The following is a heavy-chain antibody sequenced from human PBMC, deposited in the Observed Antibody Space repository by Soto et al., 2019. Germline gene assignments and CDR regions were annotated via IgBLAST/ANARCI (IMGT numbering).Heavy chain of an antibody. J-gene: IGHJ4*02. D-gene: IGHD3-10*01. V-gene: IGHV3-21*01. Sequence: GGSLRLSCAASGFSFRSYYMNWVRQAPGKGLEWVSSISSSSSYINYADSVKGRFTISRDNAKNSLYLQMNSLRAEDTAVYYCARVGTYYGSGSPYYSDYWGQGTLI. CDR3: ARVGTYYGSGSPYYSDY. CDR1: GFSFRSYY. CDR2: ISSSSSYI.